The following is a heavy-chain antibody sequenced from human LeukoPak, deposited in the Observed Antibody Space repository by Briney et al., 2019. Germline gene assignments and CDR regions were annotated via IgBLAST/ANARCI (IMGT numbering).Heavy chain of an antibody. CDR1: GFTFSSYS. CDR3: TTGTYYDILTGYPDY. J-gene: IGHJ4*02. D-gene: IGHD3-9*01. Sequence: GGSLRLSCAASGFTFSSYSMNWVRQAPGKGLEWVGRIKSKTDGGTTDYAAPVKGRFTISRDDPKNTLYLQMNSLKTEDTAVYYCTTGTYYDILTGYPDYWGQGTLVTVSS. V-gene: IGHV3-15*01. CDR2: IKSKTDGGTT.